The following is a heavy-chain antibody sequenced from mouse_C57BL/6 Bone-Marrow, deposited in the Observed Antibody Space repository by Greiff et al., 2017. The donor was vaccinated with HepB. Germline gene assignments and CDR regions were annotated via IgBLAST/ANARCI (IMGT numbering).Heavy chain of an antibody. J-gene: IGHJ4*01. Sequence: VQLQQPGAELVMPGASVKLSCKASGYTFTSYWMHWVKQRPGQGLEWIGEIDPSDSYTNYNQKFKGKSTLTVDKSSSPAYMQLSSLTSEDSAVYDCVKMSATGAMDYWGQGTAVTVSS. CDR3: VKMSATGAMDY. V-gene: IGHV1-69*01. D-gene: IGHD1-1*01. CDR1: GYTFTSYW. CDR2: IDPSDSYT.